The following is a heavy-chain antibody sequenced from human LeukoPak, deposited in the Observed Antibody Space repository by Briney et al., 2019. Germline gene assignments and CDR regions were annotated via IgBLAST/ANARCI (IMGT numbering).Heavy chain of an antibody. V-gene: IGHV4-34*01. CDR3: ARQYSSSWYH. Sequence: SETLSLTCAVYGGSFSGYYWSWIRQPPGKGLEWIGEINHSGSTNYNPSLKGRVTISVDTSKNQFSLKLSSVTAADTAVYYCARQYSSSWYHWGQGTLVTVSS. J-gene: IGHJ5*02. CDR1: GGSFSGYY. CDR2: INHSGST. D-gene: IGHD6-13*01.